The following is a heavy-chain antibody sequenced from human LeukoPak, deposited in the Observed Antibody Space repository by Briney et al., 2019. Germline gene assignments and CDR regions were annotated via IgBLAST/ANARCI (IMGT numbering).Heavy chain of an antibody. CDR3: ARGETTVTTSYYYYGMDV. CDR2: IYTSGST. CDR1: GGSISSYY. Sequence: SETLSLTCTVSGGSISSYYWSWIRQPAGKRLEWIGRIYTSGSTNYNPSLKSRVTMSVDTSKNQFSLKLSSVTAADTAVYYCARGETTVTTSYYYYGMDVWGQGTTVTVSS. D-gene: IGHD4-17*01. J-gene: IGHJ6*02. V-gene: IGHV4-4*07.